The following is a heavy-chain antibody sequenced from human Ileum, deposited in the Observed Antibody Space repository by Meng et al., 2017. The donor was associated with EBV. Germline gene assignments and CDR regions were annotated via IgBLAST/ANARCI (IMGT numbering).Heavy chain of an antibody. V-gene: IGHV3-74*01. Sequence: EVELVEPGGGLVQPGGSLRPSCATSGFIFSNYWMHWVCQAPGKGLVWVSRIHADGSVTNYADSVKGRFTISRDNAKNTLYLQMNSLRAEDTAVYYCARDLFWNQADYWGQGTLVTVSS. CDR1: GFIFSNYW. CDR3: ARDLFWNQADY. CDR2: IHADGSVT. D-gene: IGHD1-14*01. J-gene: IGHJ4*02.